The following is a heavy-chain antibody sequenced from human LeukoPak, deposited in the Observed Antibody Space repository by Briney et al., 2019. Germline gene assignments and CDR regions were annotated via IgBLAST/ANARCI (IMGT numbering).Heavy chain of an antibody. V-gene: IGHV1-69*11. CDR2: IIPMLGTA. Sequence: ASVKVSCKASGGTFRTYAITWVRQAPGQGLEWMGRIIPMLGTANYAQKFQGRVTITTDESTSTAYMELGSLRSEDTAMYYCARQYYYDSSGYYVGSAFDIWGQGTMVTVSS. J-gene: IGHJ3*02. CDR3: ARQYYYDSSGYYVGSAFDI. CDR1: GGTFRTYA. D-gene: IGHD3-22*01.